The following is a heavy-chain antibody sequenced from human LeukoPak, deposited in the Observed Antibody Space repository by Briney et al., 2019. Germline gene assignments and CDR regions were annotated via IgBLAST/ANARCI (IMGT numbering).Heavy chain of an antibody. V-gene: IGHV3-73*01. J-gene: IGHJ4*02. CDR1: GFTFSGSA. CDR3: TRAMTTVRTEDY. Sequence: PGGSLRLSCAASGFTFSGSAMHWVRQASGKGLDWVGRIRSKANSYATAYAASVKGRFTISRDDSKNTAYLQMNSLQTEDTAVYYCTRAMTTVRTEDYWGQGTLVTVSS. CDR2: IRSKANSYAT. D-gene: IGHD4-17*01.